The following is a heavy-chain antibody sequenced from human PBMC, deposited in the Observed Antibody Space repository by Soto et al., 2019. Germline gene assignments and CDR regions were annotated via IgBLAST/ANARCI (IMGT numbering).Heavy chain of an antibody. CDR1: GGSISSSSYY. V-gene: IGHV4-39*01. J-gene: IGHJ4*02. CDR3: ARSAIAARLFDY. CDR2: IYYSGST. D-gene: IGHD6-6*01. Sequence: QLQLQESGPGLVKPSETLSLTCTVSGGSISSSSYYWGWIRQPPGKGLEWIGSIYYSGSTYYNPSLKSRVTISVDTSKNQFSLKLSSVTAADTAVYYCARSAIAARLFDYWGQGTLVTVSS.